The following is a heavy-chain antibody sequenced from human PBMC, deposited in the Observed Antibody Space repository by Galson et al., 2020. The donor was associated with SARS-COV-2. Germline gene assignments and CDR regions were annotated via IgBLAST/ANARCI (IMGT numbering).Heavy chain of an antibody. D-gene: IGHD6-13*01. J-gene: IGHJ4*02. Sequence: TGGSLRLSCAGSGFTFSAYWMHWVRQDSEKGLVWVSRMDERGGTKNYADSVKGRFAISRDNAKNTLYLQMNNLRVDDTAIYYCIRDLAGRFSLWGQGTRVTVSS. V-gene: IGHV3-74*01. CDR1: GFTFSAYW. CDR3: IRDLAGRFSL. CDR2: MDERGGTK.